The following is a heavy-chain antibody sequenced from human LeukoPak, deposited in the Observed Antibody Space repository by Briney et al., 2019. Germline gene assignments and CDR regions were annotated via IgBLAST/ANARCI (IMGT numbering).Heavy chain of an antibody. J-gene: IGHJ5*02. CDR2: INPDSGGT. CDR1: GYTFTGYY. Sequence: ASVKVSCKASGYTFTGYYMHWVRQAPGQGLEWMGWINPDSGGTDYAQKFQGRVTMTRDTSITTAYMDLDRLRSGDTAVYYCARLGENGLLTGYFYPWGQGTMVTVSS. D-gene: IGHD3-9*01. V-gene: IGHV1-2*02. CDR3: ARLGENGLLTGYFYP.